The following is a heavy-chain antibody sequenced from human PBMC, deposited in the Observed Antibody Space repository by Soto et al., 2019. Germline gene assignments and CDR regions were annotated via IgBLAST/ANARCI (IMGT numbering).Heavy chain of an antibody. CDR2: VSGSGGRT. V-gene: IGHV3-23*01. D-gene: IGHD2-15*01. J-gene: IGHJ3*02. Sequence: GGSLRLSCAASGFTFRSFAMYWVRQAPGKGLEWVSVVSGSGGRTYYADSVRGRFTISRDNSNNIRDMQMNSLRAEDTAVYYCARNNAGSCYPLCAFDIWGRGTMVTVSS. CDR3: ARNNAGSCYPLCAFDI. CDR1: GFTFRSFA.